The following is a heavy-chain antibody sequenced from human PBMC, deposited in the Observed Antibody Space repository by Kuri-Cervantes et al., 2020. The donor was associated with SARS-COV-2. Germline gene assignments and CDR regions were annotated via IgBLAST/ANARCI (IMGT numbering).Heavy chain of an antibody. CDR3: ARLAVAATHYYMDV. J-gene: IGHJ6*03. CDR2: ISGSGGST. Sequence: GESLKISCAASGFTFSSYAMSWVRQAPGKGLEWVSAISGSGGSTYYADSVKGRFTTSRDNAKDSLYLQMNSLRAEDTAVYYCARLAVAATHYYMDVWGKGTTVTVSS. CDR1: GFTFSSYA. D-gene: IGHD2-15*01. V-gene: IGHV3-23*01.